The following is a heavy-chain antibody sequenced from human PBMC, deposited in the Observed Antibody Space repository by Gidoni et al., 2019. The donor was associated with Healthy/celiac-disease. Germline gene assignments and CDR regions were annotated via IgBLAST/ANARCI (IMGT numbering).Heavy chain of an antibody. V-gene: IGHV3-9*01. J-gene: IGHJ6*02. CDR3: AKDLNDFWSGYFSPHSYYYYGMDV. Sequence: EVQLVESGGGLVQPGRSLRLSCAASGFTFDDSAMHWVRPAPGKGLEWVSGISWNSGSIGYADSVKGRFTISRDNAKNSLYLQMNSLRAEDTALYYCAKDLNDFWSGYFSPHSYYYYGMDVWGQGTTVTVSS. D-gene: IGHD3-3*01. CDR2: ISWNSGSI. CDR1: GFTFDDSA.